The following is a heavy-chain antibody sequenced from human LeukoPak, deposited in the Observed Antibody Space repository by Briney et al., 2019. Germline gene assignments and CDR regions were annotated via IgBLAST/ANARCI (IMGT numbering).Heavy chain of an antibody. D-gene: IGHD6-19*01. J-gene: IGHJ4*02. CDR3: AKATIEQWLVKVDSFDS. CDR1: GLTFSSYS. Sequence: PGGSLRLSCAASGLTFSSYSMNWVRQAPGKGLEWVSSISGGGDTTYYADSVKGRFTISRDNSKNTLYLQMNSLRAKDTAIYYCAKATIEQWLVKVDSFDSWGQGTLVTVSS. CDR2: ISGGGDTT. V-gene: IGHV3-23*01.